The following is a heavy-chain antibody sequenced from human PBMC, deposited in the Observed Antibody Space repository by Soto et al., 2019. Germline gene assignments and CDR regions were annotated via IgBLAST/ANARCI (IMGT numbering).Heavy chain of an antibody. CDR2: IYHSGST. CDR1: GGSISSSNW. D-gene: IGHD2-2*01. J-gene: IGHJ4*02. CDR3: GVVPAATSGTDY. V-gene: IGHV4-4*02. Sequence: QVQLQESGPGLVKPSGTLSLTCAVSGGSISSSNWWGWVRQPPGKGLEWIGEIYHSGSTNYNPSLKSGVTISVDKSKNQFSLKLSAVTAADTAVYYCGVVPAATSGTDYWGQGTLVTVFS.